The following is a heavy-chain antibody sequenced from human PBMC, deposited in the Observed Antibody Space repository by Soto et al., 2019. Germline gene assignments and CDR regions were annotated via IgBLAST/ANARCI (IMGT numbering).Heavy chain of an antibody. CDR1: GGSISSSSYY. Sequence: SETLSLTCTVSGGSISSSSYYWGWIRQPPGKGLEWIGSIYYSGSTYYNPSLKSRVTISVDTSKNQFSLKLSSVTAADTAVYYCARWGYSSSTSSYVWYSGCGWFDPWGQGTLVTVSS. V-gene: IGHV4-39*01. CDR3: ARWGYSSSTSSYVWYSGCGWFDP. J-gene: IGHJ5*02. CDR2: IYYSGST. D-gene: IGHD2-2*01.